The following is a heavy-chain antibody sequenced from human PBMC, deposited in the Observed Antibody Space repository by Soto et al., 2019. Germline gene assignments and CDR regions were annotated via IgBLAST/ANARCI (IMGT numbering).Heavy chain of an antibody. V-gene: IGHV4-31*03. CDR3: AREQVPTLDYYGMDV. J-gene: IGHJ6*02. CDR2: IYHTGST. Sequence: QVQLQESAPGLVKPSQTLSLTCTVSGGSISSVDYYWNWIRQLPGKGLEWIGYIYHTGSTYYNPSLKSRLLILVDTSKNQFSLRLTALTAADTAGYYCAREQVPTLDYYGMDVWGQGTTVTVSS. CDR1: GGSISSVDYY.